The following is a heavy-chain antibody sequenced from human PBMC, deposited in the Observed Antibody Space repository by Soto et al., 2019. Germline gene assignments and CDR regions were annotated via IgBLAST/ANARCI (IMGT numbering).Heavy chain of an antibody. J-gene: IGHJ5*02. V-gene: IGHV1-18*01. D-gene: IGHD3-9*01. CDR3: AREVGLNYDILTGYYIGNWFDP. CDR1: GYTFTSYG. CDR2: ISAYNGNT. Sequence: ASVKVSCKASGYTFTSYGISWVRQAPGQGLEWMGWISAYNGNTNHTQKLQGRVTMTTDTSTSTAYMELRSLRSDDTAVYYCAREVGLNYDILTGYYIGNWFDPWGQGTLVTVSS.